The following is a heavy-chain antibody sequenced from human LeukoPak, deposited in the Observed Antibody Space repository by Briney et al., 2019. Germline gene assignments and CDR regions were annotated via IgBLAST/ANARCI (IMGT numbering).Heavy chain of an antibody. CDR3: AKDSAVAGPYYFDY. Sequence: GGSLRLSCAVSGFTLDGYAMHWVRQAPGKGLEWVSHISGDGGSTYYADSEKGRFTISRDNSKNSLYLQMNRLRTEDTALYYCAKDSAVAGPYYFDYWGQGTLVTVPS. CDR1: GFTLDGYA. V-gene: IGHV3-43*02. J-gene: IGHJ4*02. CDR2: ISGDGGST. D-gene: IGHD6-19*01.